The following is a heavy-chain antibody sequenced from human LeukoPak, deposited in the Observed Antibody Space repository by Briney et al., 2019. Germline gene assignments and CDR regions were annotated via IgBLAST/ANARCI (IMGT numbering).Heavy chain of an antibody. CDR2: ISGSGGCT. D-gene: IGHD6-13*01. CDR3: ARDADSSSWSMYYYYGMDV. CDR1: GFTFSSYA. J-gene: IGHJ6*02. Sequence: GGSLRLSCAASGFTFSSYAMSWVRQAPGKGLEWVSAISGSGGCTYYADSVKGRFTISRDNAKNSLYLQMNSLRAEDTAVYYCARDADSSSWSMYYYYGMDVWGQGTTVTVSS. V-gene: IGHV3-23*01.